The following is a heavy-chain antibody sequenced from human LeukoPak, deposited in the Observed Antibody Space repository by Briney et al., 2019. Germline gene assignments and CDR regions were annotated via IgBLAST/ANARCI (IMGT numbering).Heavy chain of an antibody. CDR2: ITTNGGST. Sequence: GGSLRLSCSASGFTFSSYAMHWVRQAPGKGLEYVSAITTNGGSTSYADSVKGRFTISRDNSKNTLCLQMSSLRAEDTAVYYCVNGRCSSTSCYGGDYWGQGTLVTVSS. CDR1: GFTFSSYA. V-gene: IGHV3-64D*06. D-gene: IGHD2-2*01. J-gene: IGHJ4*02. CDR3: VNGRCSSTSCYGGDY.